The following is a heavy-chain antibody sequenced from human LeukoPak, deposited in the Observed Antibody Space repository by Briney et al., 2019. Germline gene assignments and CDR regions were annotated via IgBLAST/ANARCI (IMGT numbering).Heavy chain of an antibody. CDR2: ISGSGGST. CDR1: WFTLCSYA. Sequence: GGALRLSLAGSWFTLCSYALNWGRPGPGEGVEWVSAISGSGGSTYYADSVKGRFTISRDNSKNTLYLQMNSLRAEDTAVYYCAKENGIAVADDWGQGTLVTVSS. J-gene: IGHJ4*02. CDR3: AKENGIAVADD. V-gene: IGHV3-23*01. D-gene: IGHD6-19*01.